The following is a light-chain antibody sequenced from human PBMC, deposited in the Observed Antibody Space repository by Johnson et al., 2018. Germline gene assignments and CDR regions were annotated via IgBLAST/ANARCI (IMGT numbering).Light chain of an antibody. CDR3: GTWVSSRSAGNV. J-gene: IGLJ1*01. CDR2: ENN. V-gene: IGLV1-51*02. CDR1: SSNIGNNY. Sequence: QSVLTQPPSVSAAPGQKVTISCSGSSSNIGNNYVSWYQQLPGTAPKLLIYENNKRPSGIPDRFSGSKPGPSATLGITGIQTGDEADYYCGTWVSSRSAGNVFRTGTKVPVL.